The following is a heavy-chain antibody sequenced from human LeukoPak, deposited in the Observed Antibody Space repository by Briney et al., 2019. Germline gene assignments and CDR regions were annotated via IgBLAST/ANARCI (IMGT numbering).Heavy chain of an antibody. CDR3: ARAVVFYYDGSGYSTRFDY. Sequence: SETLSLTCTVSGGSTSSYYWSWIRQPPGKGLEWMGYIYYSGSTSYTPSLKSRVTISLDTSKNQFSLKVRSATAADTAMYYCARAVVFYYDGSGYSTRFDYWGQGTLVTVSS. V-gene: IGHV4-59*01. J-gene: IGHJ4*02. CDR1: GGSTSSYY. CDR2: IYYSGST. D-gene: IGHD3-22*01.